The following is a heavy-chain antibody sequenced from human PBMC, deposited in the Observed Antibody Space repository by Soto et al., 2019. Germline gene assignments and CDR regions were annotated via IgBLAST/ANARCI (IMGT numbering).Heavy chain of an antibody. CDR2: IYSGGST. CDR3: ARGNDILTGYPYYFDY. J-gene: IGHJ4*02. D-gene: IGHD3-9*01. V-gene: IGHV3-66*01. Sequence: GGSLRLSCAASGFTVSSNYMSWVRQAPGKGLEWVSVIYSGGSTYYADSVKCRFTISRHNSKNTLYLQMNSLRAEDTAVYYCARGNDILTGYPYYFDYWGQGTLVTVSS. CDR1: GFTVSSNY.